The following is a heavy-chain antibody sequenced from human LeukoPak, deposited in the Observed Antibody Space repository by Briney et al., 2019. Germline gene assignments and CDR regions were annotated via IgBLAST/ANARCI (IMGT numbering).Heavy chain of an antibody. D-gene: IGHD6-19*01. Sequence: SETLSLTCTVSGGSISSSSYYWGWIRQPPGKGLEWIGSIYYSGSTYSNPSLKSRVTISVDTSKNQFSLKLSSVTAADTAVYYCAREMAVAGLFFYWGQGTLVTVSS. CDR1: GGSISSSSYY. CDR3: AREMAVAGLFFY. V-gene: IGHV4-39*07. CDR2: IYYSGST. J-gene: IGHJ4*02.